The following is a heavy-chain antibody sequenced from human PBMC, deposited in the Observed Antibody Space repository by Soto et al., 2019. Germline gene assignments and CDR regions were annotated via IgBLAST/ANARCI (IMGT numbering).Heavy chain of an antibody. D-gene: IGHD2-15*01. J-gene: IGHJ4*02. V-gene: IGHV1-18*01. Sequence: ASVKVSCKASGYTFTSYGISWVRQAPGQGLEWMGRIIAYIGKTNYAQKFQGRVTITADKSTSTAYMELSSLRSEDTAVYYCSRDLRSRCSGGSCYPTSFDYWGQGTLVTVSS. CDR3: SRDLRSRCSGGSCYPTSFDY. CDR1: GYTFTSYG. CDR2: IIAYIGKT.